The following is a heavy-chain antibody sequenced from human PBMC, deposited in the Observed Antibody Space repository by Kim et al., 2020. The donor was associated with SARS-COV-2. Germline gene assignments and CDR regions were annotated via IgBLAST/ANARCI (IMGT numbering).Heavy chain of an antibody. CDR2: IYYSGST. Sequence: SETLSLTCTVSGGSISSGGYYWSWIRQHPGKGLEWIGYIYYSGSTYYNPSLKSRVTISVDTSKNQFSLKLSSVTAADTAVYYCARAIVLGTVTTGGYYYYGMDVSGQGTTVTVSS. CDR1: GGSISSGGYY. V-gene: IGHV4-31*03. CDR3: ARAIVLGTVTTGGYYYYGMDV. D-gene: IGHD4-17*01. J-gene: IGHJ6*02.